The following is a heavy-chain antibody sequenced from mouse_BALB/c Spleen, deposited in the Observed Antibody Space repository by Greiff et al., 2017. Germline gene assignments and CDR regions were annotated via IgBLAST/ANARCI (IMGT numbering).Heavy chain of an antibody. CDR2: ISYDGSN. V-gene: IGHV3-6*02. Sequence: EVKLMESGPGLVKPSQSLSLTCSVTGYSITSGYYWNWIRQFPGNKLEWMGYISYDGSNNYNPSLKNRISITRDTSKNQFFLKLNSVTTEDTATYYCARDIYGYDGDGFAYWGQGTLVTVSA. CDR1: GYSITSGYY. CDR3: ARDIYGYDGDGFAY. J-gene: IGHJ3*01. D-gene: IGHD2-2*01.